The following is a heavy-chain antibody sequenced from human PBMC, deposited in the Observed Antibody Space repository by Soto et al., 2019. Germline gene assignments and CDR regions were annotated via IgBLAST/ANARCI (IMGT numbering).Heavy chain of an antibody. CDR2: INHSGST. V-gene: IGHV4-34*01. CDR3: ARFAPSRGYRTMNAFDI. Sequence: QVQLEQWGAGLLKPSETLSLTCAVYGGSFSGYYWSWIRQPPGKGLEWIGEINHSGSTNYNPSLKSRVTISVDTSKNQFSLKLSSVTAADTAVYYCARFAPSRGYRTMNAFDIWGQWTMVTVSS. J-gene: IGHJ3*02. CDR1: GGSFSGYY. D-gene: IGHD5-18*01.